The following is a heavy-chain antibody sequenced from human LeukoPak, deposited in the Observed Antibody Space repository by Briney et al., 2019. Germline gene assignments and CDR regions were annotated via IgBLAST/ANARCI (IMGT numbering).Heavy chain of an antibody. Sequence: PGGSLRLSCAASGFTFSDYYMSWIRQAPGKGLEWVSYISSSGRTIYSADSVKGRFTISRDNAKNSLYLQMNSLRAEDTAVYYCARDLNYYDSSGYYYYYYGMDVWGQGTTVTVSS. J-gene: IGHJ6*02. CDR2: ISSSGRTI. CDR1: GFTFSDYY. CDR3: ARDLNYYDSSGYYYYYYGMDV. V-gene: IGHV3-11*01. D-gene: IGHD3-22*01.